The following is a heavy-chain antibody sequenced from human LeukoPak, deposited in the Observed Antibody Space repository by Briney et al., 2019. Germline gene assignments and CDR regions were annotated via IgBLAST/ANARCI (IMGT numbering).Heavy chain of an antibody. CDR1: GFTLSSYS. Sequence: PGGSLRLSCAASGFTLSSYSMNWVHQAPGKGLEWVSSISSSSSYIYYADSVKGRFTISRDNAKNPLYLQMNSLRAEDTAVYYCAALQYQLLSYGMDVWGQGTTVTVSS. CDR2: ISSSSSYI. D-gene: IGHD2-2*01. V-gene: IGHV3-21*01. CDR3: AALQYQLLSYGMDV. J-gene: IGHJ6*02.